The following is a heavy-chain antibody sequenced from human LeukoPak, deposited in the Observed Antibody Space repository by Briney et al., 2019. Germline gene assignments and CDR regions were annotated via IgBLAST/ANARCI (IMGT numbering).Heavy chain of an antibody. Sequence: SETLSLTCTVSGGSISSYYWSWIRQPAGKGLEWIGRIYTSGSTNYNPSLKSRVTMSVDTSKNQFSLKLSSVTAADTAVYYCARDYLDYGGYNWFDPWGQGTLATVSS. J-gene: IGHJ5*02. CDR3: ARDYLDYGGYNWFDP. CDR1: GGSISSYY. D-gene: IGHD4-23*01. CDR2: IYTSGST. V-gene: IGHV4-4*07.